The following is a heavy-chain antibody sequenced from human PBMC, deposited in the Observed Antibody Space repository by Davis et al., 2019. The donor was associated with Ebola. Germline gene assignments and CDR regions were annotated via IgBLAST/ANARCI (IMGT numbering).Heavy chain of an antibody. CDR2: ISYDGSNK. D-gene: IGHD2-21*02. J-gene: IGHJ4*02. Sequence: PGGSLRLSCAASGFTFSSYAMHWVRQAPGKGLEWVAVISYDGSNKYYADSVKGRFTISRDNSKNTLYLQMNSLRAEDTAVYYCARDFKLIVVVTAGGTLPDYWGQGTLVTVSS. CDR1: GFTFSSYA. V-gene: IGHV3-30-3*01. CDR3: ARDFKLIVVVTAGGTLPDY.